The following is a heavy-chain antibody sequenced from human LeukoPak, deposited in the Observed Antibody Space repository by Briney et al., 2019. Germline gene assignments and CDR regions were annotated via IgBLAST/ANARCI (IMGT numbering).Heavy chain of an antibody. CDR2: MSYDGTNK. D-gene: IGHD3-10*01. J-gene: IGHJ4*02. Sequence: GRSLRLSCAASGFTFSSYAMHWVRQAPGKGLEWVAVMSYDGTNKYYADSVKGRFTISRDNCKNTLYLQMNGLRAEDTAVYYCARDRSGSYYIGGYCDYWGQGTLVTVSS. CDR3: ARDRSGSYYIGGYCDY. CDR1: GFTFSSYA. V-gene: IGHV3-30-3*01.